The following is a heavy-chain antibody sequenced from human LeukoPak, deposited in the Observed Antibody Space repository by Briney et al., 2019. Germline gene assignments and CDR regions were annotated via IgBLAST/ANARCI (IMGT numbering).Heavy chain of an antibody. V-gene: IGHV3-9*01. CDR3: ARDSAGNDY. CDR2: ISWSSGNI. CDR1: GFTFDDYA. J-gene: IGHJ4*02. Sequence: GGSLRLSCAASGFTFDDYAMHWVRQAPGKGLEWDAGISWSSGNIGYADSVKGRFTISRDNAKNSLYLQMNSLRAEDTAMYYCARDSAGNDYWGQGTLVTVSS. D-gene: IGHD6-13*01.